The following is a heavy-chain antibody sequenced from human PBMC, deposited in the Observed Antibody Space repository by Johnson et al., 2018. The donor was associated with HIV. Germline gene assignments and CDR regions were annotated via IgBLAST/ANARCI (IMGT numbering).Heavy chain of an antibody. Sequence: QVQLVESGGGLVKPGGSMRLSCAASGFTFTDYYMTWIRQAPGKGLEWVSHISTSGGGIYYADSVKGRFPISRDNARNSLYLQMNSLRAEATAVYDCARDSYNFWSGYPDAFDIWGQGTMVTVS. CDR2: ISTSGGGI. J-gene: IGHJ3*02. V-gene: IGHV3-11*04. CDR1: GFTFTDYY. D-gene: IGHD3-3*01. CDR3: ARDSYNFWSGYPDAFDI.